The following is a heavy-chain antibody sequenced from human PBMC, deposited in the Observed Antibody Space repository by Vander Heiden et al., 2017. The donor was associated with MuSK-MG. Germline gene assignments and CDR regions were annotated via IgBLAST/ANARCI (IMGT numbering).Heavy chain of an antibody. CDR3: AKTGNGGGVYTNWFDP. J-gene: IGHJ5*02. CDR2: INTNSGAT. D-gene: IGHD2-8*01. CDR1: GYIFSDYY. V-gene: IGHV1-2*02. Sequence: QVQLVQSGAEVKKPGASVKVSCKASGYIFSDYYILWVRQAPGQGLEWMGWINTNSGATNYAQKLQGRVTMTRDTSISTADMELSRLRSEETAVYYCAKTGNGGGVYTNWFDPWGQGTMVTASS.